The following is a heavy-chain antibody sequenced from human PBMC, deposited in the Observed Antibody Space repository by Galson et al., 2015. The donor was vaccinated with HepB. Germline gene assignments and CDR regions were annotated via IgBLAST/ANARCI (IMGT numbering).Heavy chain of an antibody. CDR3: ARVPDYGDVFDY. Sequence: SLRLSCAASGFDFATYNMHWVRQAAGKALEWVAGLWNDGSNVNYVDSVKGRFTISRDNSRKTLYLQMNSLRVEDTAVYYCARVPDYGDVFDYWGQGTLVTVSS. D-gene: IGHD4-17*01. CDR1: GFDFATYN. V-gene: IGHV3-33*01. J-gene: IGHJ4*02. CDR2: LWNDGSNV.